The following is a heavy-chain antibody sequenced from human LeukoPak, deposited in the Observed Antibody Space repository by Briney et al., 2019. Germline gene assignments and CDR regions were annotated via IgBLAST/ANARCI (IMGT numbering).Heavy chain of an antibody. V-gene: IGHV4-59*11. Sequence: SETLSLTCAVSDDSFSSHYWTWIRQPPGRGLEWIGYISYIGSTNYNPSLKSRVTISIDTSRNQFSLRLSSVTAADTAVYYCARDLVTVTKGFDIWGQGTMVSVSS. CDR3: ARDLVTVTKGFDI. D-gene: IGHD4-17*01. J-gene: IGHJ3*02. CDR2: ISYIGST. CDR1: DDSFSSHY.